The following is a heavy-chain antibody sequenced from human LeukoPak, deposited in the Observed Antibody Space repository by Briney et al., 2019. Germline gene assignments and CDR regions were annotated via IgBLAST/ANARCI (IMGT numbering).Heavy chain of an antibody. J-gene: IGHJ6*02. CDR1: RFTFTIYG. Sequence: GGSLRLSWAPSRFTFTIYGNHCVRQAPGRGLEWVAVIWYDGSNKYYADSVKGRFTISRDNSKNTLYLQMNSLRADDTCVYYCARSWYRGYDFLGRVYSYGMDVWGQGTTVTVSS. D-gene: IGHD5-12*01. CDR3: ARSWYRGYDFLGRVYSYGMDV. V-gene: IGHV3-33*01. CDR2: IWYDGSNK.